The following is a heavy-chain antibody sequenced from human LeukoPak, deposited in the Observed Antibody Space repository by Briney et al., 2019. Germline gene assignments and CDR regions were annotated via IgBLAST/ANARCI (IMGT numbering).Heavy chain of an antibody. J-gene: IGHJ4*02. CDR2: IYPGDSDT. Sequence: PGESLKISCEGSGYSFSNYWIGWVRQMPGEGLEWMGTIYPGDSDTRYSPSFQSQVTISADKSINSAYLQWSSLKASDTAMYYCARRHDNTGYFVYWGQGTLVTVSS. D-gene: IGHD3-22*01. CDR3: ARRHDNTGYFVY. V-gene: IGHV5-51*01. CDR1: GYSFSNYW.